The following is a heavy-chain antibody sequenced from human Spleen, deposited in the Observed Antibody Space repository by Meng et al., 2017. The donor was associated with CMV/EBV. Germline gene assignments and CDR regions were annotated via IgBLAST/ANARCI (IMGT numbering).Heavy chain of an antibody. Sequence: GESLKISCAASGFTFDDYGVSWVRQVPGKGLEWVSGINWNGDSTGYADSVKGRFTISRDNAKNSLYLQMNSLRAEDTAFYFCARKPGFDFWTGPYDYWGQGTLVPSPQ. J-gene: IGHJ4*02. CDR3: ARKPGFDFWTGPYDY. D-gene: IGHD3/OR15-3a*01. CDR2: INWNGDST. V-gene: IGHV3-20*04. CDR1: GFTFDDYG.